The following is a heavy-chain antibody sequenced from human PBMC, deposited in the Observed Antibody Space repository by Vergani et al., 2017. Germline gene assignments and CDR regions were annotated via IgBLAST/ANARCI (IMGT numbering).Heavy chain of an antibody. V-gene: IGHV5-51*03. J-gene: IGHJ5*02. Sequence: EVQLVQSGAEVKQPGESLKISCKGSGYDFAGHWIGWVRQLPGKGLEWMGIIYPGDFNTRFSPSFQGQVTMSVDKSINTAYLQWSSLKASDTAMYFCAVLTGYCTPNCCSLGGHWCDPWGQGTLVTVSS. D-gene: IGHD2-8*01. CDR3: AVLTGYCTPNCCSLGGHWCDP. CDR1: GYDFAGHW. CDR2: IYPGDFNT.